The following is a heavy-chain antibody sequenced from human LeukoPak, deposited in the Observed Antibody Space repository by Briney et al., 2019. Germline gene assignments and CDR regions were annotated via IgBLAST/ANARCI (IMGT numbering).Heavy chain of an antibody. CDR2: INPNSGDT. J-gene: IGHJ4*02. CDR1: GYIFTGYY. D-gene: IGHD6-13*01. V-gene: IGHV1-2*02. CDR3: AREIYSSTLIDY. Sequence: ASVKVSCKASGYIFTGYYMHWVRQAPGQGLEWMGWINPNSGDTNYAQKFQGRVTMTRDTSISTAYVELTRLKSDDTAVYYCAREIYSSTLIDYWGQGTLVSVSS.